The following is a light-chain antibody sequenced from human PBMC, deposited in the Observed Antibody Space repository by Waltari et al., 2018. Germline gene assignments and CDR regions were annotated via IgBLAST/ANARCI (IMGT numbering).Light chain of an antibody. CDR3: QAWDSSTVVV. V-gene: IGLV3-1*01. J-gene: IGLJ3*02. CDR2: QDS. Sequence: SYELTQPPSVSVSPGQTASITCSGDKSGDKYACWYQQKPGQSPLLVIYQDSKRPSGVPERFSGSNSGNTATLTISGTQAMDEADYYCQAWDSSTVVVFGGGTRLTVL. CDR1: KSGDKY.